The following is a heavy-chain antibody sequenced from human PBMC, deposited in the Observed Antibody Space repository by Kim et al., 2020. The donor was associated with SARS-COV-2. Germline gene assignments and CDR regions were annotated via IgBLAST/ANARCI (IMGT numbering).Heavy chain of an antibody. V-gene: IGHV3-53*01. CDR3: ARTYGSGSYHLDY. D-gene: IGHD3-10*01. CDR2: IYSGGAR. Sequence: GGSLRLSCAASGFTVERNYRSWVRQASGKGLEWVSLIYSGGARSYADYGTGRFSISRDNSKNTVYLQMNNLRGEDTAVYYCARTYGSGSYHLDYWGQGPLVTVSS. J-gene: IGHJ4*01. CDR1: GFTVERNY.